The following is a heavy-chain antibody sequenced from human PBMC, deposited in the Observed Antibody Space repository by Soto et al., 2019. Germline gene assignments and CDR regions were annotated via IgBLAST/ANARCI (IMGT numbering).Heavy chain of an antibody. CDR3: AKSPYSSGWSPVDY. CDR2: ISYDGSNK. Sequence: QVQLVESGGGVVQPGRSLRLSCAASGFTFSSYGMHWVRQAPGKGLEWVAVISYDGSNKYYADSVKGRFTISRDNSKNTLYLQMKSLRAEDTAVYYCAKSPYSSGWSPVDYWGQGTLVTVSS. D-gene: IGHD6-19*01. V-gene: IGHV3-30*18. J-gene: IGHJ4*02. CDR1: GFTFSSYG.